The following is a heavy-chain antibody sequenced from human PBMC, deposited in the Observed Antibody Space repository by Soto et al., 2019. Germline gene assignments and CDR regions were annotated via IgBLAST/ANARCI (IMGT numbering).Heavy chain of an antibody. Sequence: LSLTCAVSGGSISSGGYSWSWIRQPPGKGLEWIGYIYHSGSTYYNPSLKSRVTISVDRSKNQFSLKLSSVTAADTAVYYCARGTADYTGPNWFDPWGQGTLVTAPQ. V-gene: IGHV4-30-2*01. D-gene: IGHD4-4*01. CDR1: GGSISSGGYS. CDR2: IYHSGST. CDR3: ARGTADYTGPNWFDP. J-gene: IGHJ5*02.